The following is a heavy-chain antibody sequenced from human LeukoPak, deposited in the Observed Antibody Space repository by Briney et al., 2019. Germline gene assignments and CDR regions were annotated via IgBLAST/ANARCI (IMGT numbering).Heavy chain of an antibody. V-gene: IGHV4-34*01. CDR1: GGSFSGYY. Sequence: SETLSLTCAVYGGSFSGYYWSWIRQPPGKGLEWIGEINHSGSTNYNPSLKRRVTISVDTSKNQFSLKLSSVTAADTAVYYCARSGDWYSSSWYDYWGQGTLVTVSS. CDR3: ARSGDWYSSSWYDY. D-gene: IGHD6-13*01. CDR2: INHSGST. J-gene: IGHJ4*02.